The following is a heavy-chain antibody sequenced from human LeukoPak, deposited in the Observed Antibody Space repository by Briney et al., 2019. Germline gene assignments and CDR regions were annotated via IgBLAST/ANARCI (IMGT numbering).Heavy chain of an antibody. Sequence: PSETLSLTCTVSGGSISSSSYYWGWLRQSPGKGLEWIGTMSNSGSTYYNPSLKSRVTISGDTAKNQFSLKLSSVTAADTAVYYCARRSQAAAGRGIDYWGQGTLVTVSS. J-gene: IGHJ4*02. CDR2: MSNSGST. V-gene: IGHV4-39*01. D-gene: IGHD6-13*01. CDR1: GGSISSSSYY. CDR3: ARRSQAAAGRGIDY.